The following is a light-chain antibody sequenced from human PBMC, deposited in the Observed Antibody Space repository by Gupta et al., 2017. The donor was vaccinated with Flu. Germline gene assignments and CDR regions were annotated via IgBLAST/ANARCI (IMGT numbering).Light chain of an antibody. CDR1: SSDVGGYNY. Sequence: QSALTQPPSASGSPGQSVTISCTGTSSDVGGYNYVSWYQHHPGKAPKVIIYEVSMSHSGVPDRFSGSKSGNTAALTAAGLQAEEEADYYCTSEAGSNNVVVFGGGTKLTVL. CDR2: EVS. CDR3: TSEAGSNNVVV. J-gene: IGLJ2*01. V-gene: IGLV2-8*01.